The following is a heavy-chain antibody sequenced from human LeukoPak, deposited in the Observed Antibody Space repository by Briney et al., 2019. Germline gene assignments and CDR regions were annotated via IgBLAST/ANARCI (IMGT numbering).Heavy chain of an antibody. CDR3: ARIDPLGFFHQ. J-gene: IGHJ4*02. V-gene: IGHV4-59*12. CDR1: GAFISRYY. CDR2: IFYSGHS. D-gene: IGHD6-25*01. Sequence: PSETLSLTCSVSGAFISRYYWSWVRQPLGKGLEWLGHIFYSGHSNYNPSLTSRISMSVDTSKAQFSLELTSVTAADTAVYYCARIDPLGFFHQWGPGTLVTVSS.